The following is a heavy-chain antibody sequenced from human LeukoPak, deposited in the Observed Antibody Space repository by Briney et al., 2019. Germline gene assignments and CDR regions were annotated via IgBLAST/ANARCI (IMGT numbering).Heavy chain of an antibody. Sequence: PGGSLRLSCTVSGFTVSSNSMSWVRQAPGKGLEWVSLIYSGGNTHYSDSVKGRFTISRDNSKNTLYLQMNSLRANDTAVYYCARRAGEYSQPYDYWGQGALVTVS. CDR2: IYSGGNT. J-gene: IGHJ4*02. CDR3: ARRAGEYSQPYDY. V-gene: IGHV3-53*01. D-gene: IGHD4-17*01. CDR1: GFTVSSNS.